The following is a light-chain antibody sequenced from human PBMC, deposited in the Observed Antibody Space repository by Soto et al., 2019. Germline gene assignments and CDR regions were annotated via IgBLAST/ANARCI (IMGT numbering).Light chain of an antibody. V-gene: IGKV4-1*01. Sequence: DIVMTQSPDSLAVSLGERATINCKSSQSVLYSSNNKNYLDWYQQKPGQPPKLLIYWASTRESGVPDRFSGSGSGTDFTLTISSLQAEDVAVYYCQQYYSTLVTFGQGTKLEIK. CDR3: QQYYSTLVT. CDR2: WAS. CDR1: QSVLYSSNNKNY. J-gene: IGKJ2*01.